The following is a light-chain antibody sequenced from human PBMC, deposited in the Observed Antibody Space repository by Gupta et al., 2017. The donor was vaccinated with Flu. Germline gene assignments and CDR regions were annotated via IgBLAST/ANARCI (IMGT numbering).Light chain of an antibody. CDR1: SSNIGSNA. CDR3: AAWDDSLNGHYV. J-gene: IGLJ1*01. Sequence: QSVLAPPPSASGTPGQRVTISSSGSSSNIGSNAVNWYQQVPGTAPKLLIYGNNQRPSGVPDRFSGSKSGTSASLAISGLQSEDEADYYCAAWDDSLNGHYVFGTGTKVTAL. CDR2: GNN. V-gene: IGLV1-44*01.